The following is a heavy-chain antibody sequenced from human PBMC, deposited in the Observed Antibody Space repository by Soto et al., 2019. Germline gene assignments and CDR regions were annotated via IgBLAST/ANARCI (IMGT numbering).Heavy chain of an antibody. J-gene: IGHJ4*02. CDR3: AKDFSLGYCTNGVCYTFAFDY. D-gene: IGHD2-8*01. CDR2: ISYDGSNK. Sequence: PGGSLSLSCAASGFPFSSYCMHWVRQAPGKGLEWVAVISYDGSNKYYADSVKGRFTISRDNSKNTLYLQMNSLRAEDTAVYYCAKDFSLGYCTNGVCYTFAFDYWGQGTLVTVSS. V-gene: IGHV3-30*18. CDR1: GFPFSSYC.